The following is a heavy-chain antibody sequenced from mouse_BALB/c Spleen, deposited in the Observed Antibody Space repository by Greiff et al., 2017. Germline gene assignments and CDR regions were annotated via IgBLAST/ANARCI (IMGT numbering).Heavy chain of an antibody. V-gene: IGHV7-3*02. D-gene: IGHD1-1*01. CDR2: IRNKANGYTT. CDR3: ARRGGSSVFDD. Sequence: EVQLQESGGGLVQPGGSLRLSCATSGFTFTDYYMSWVRQPPGKALEWLGFIRNKANGYTTEYSASVKGRFTISRDNSQSILYLQMNTLRAEDSATYDCARRGGSSVFDDWGQGTTLTVSS. J-gene: IGHJ2*01. CDR1: GFTFTDYY.